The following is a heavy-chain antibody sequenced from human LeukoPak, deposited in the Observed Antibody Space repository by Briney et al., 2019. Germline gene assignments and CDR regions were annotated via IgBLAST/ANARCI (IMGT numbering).Heavy chain of an antibody. J-gene: IGHJ4*02. CDR3: ARDAVPGRGGAFDY. V-gene: IGHV3-13*01. CDR2: IGPAGDT. CDR1: GITFSGYD. D-gene: IGHD6-19*01. Sequence: GGSLRLSCAASGITFSGYDMHWVRQGTGKNLEWVSAIGPAGDTYYSDSVKGRFTISREDARNSLYLQMNSLTAEDTAVYYCARDAVPGRGGAFDYWGQGTLVIVSS.